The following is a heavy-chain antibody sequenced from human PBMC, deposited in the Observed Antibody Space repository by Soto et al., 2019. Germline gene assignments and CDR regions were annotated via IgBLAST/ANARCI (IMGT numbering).Heavy chain of an antibody. CDR1: CGSMSRYF. J-gene: IGHJ3*02. V-gene: IGHV4-59*01. CDR3: ARGRGGTCDAFAI. D-gene: IGHD1-26*01. Sequence: SQTLSRTCSVSCGSMSRYFWSCIRQPPWKGLEWIVYIYYTGNTNYNPSLKSRVTILLDTSKNQFSLKVVSLTAADTAFYYGARGRGGTCDAFAIRGQGAFVTVSS. CDR2: IYYTGNT.